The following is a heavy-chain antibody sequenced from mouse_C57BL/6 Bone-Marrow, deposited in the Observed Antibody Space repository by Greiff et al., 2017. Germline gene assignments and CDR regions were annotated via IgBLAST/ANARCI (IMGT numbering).Heavy chain of an antibody. CDR2: IDPETGGT. Sequence: QVQLQQSGAELVRPGASVTLSCKASGYTFTDYEMHWVKQTPVHGLEWIGAIDPETGGTAYNQKFKGTAILTADKSSSTAYMERRSLTSEDSAVYYCTRNYYGSSYWYFDVWGTGTTVTVSS. CDR3: TRNYYGSSYWYFDV. D-gene: IGHD1-1*01. CDR1: GYTFTDYE. V-gene: IGHV1-15*01. J-gene: IGHJ1*03.